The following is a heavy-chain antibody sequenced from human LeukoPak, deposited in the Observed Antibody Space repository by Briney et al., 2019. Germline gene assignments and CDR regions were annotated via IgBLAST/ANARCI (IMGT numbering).Heavy chain of an antibody. CDR2: IYYSGST. CDR1: GCSLSSYY. CDR3: AATGTTPYSDYYMDV. J-gene: IGHJ6*03. V-gene: IGHV4-59*01. D-gene: IGHD1-7*01. Sequence: SETLSLTCTVSGCSLSSYYWSWIRQPPGKGLEWIGHIYYSGSTNYNPSLKSRVTISVDTSKNHFSLKMSSVTAADTAVYYCAATGTTPYSDYYMDVWGKGTTVTVSS.